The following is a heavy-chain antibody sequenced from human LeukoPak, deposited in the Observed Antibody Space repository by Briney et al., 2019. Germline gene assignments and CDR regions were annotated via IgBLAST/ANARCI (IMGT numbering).Heavy chain of an antibody. J-gene: IGHJ6*03. Sequence: PGGSLSLSCAASGCTIDDYAMHWIRQAPGKGLEWVSLISGDGGSTYYADSAKGRFTISRDNAKNSLYLQMNSLRAEDTAVYYCARGRVTNIDVCGEGATLTVSS. CDR3: ARGRVTNIDV. V-gene: IGHV3-43*02. D-gene: IGHD2-21*02. CDR2: ISGDGGST. CDR1: GCTIDDYA.